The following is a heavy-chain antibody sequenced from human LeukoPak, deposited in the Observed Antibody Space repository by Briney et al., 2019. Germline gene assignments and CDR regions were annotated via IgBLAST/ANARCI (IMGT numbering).Heavy chain of an antibody. V-gene: IGHV3-48*01. CDR2: ISSSSSTI. D-gene: IGHD6-19*01. CDR3: ARDGQWLVYYYYYGMDV. CDR1: GFTFSSYS. Sequence: GALRLSCAASGFTFSSYSMNWVRQAPGKGLEWVSYISSSSSTIYYADSVKGRFTISRDNAKNSLYLQMNSLRAEDTAVYYCARDGQWLVYYYYYGMDVWGQGTTVTVSS. J-gene: IGHJ6*02.